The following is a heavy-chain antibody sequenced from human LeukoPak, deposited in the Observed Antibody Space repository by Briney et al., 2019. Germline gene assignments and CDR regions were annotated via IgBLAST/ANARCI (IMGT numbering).Heavy chain of an antibody. CDR2: IYYSGST. Sequence: SETLSLTCTVSGGSISSYYWSWIRQPPGKGLEWIGYIYYSGSTSYNPSLKSRVTISVDTSKNQFSLKLSSVTAADTAVYYCARLGAAAFSYYFDYWGQGTLVTVSS. CDR1: GGSISSYY. CDR3: ARLGAAAFSYYFDY. V-gene: IGHV4-59*08. D-gene: IGHD2-2*01. J-gene: IGHJ4*02.